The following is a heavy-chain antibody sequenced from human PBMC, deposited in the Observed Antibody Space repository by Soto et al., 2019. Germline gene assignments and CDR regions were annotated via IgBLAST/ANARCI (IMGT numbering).Heavy chain of an antibody. CDR3: ARGIGAYRVTVLDH. CDR2: INNSGGT. Sequence: SETLSLTCAVYGGPFRGFFWTWIRQAPGKGLEWLGEINNSGGTRYNPSLNSRITISLDTSRNQCSLNLTSVTAADTSICYCARGIGAYRVTVLDHWGQGTLVTVSS. CDR1: GGPFRGFF. J-gene: IGHJ4*02. V-gene: IGHV4-34*01. D-gene: IGHD3-16*02.